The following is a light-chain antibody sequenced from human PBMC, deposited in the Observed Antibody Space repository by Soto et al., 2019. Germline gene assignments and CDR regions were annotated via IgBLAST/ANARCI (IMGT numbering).Light chain of an antibody. V-gene: IGKV3-15*01. CDR2: GAS. CDR1: QSVSSN. Sequence: EIVMTQSPATLSVSPGERATLSCRASQSVSSNLAWYQQKPGQAPRLLIYGASTRVTGIPARFSGSGSGTEFTLTISSLQSEDFAVYYCQQYNNWPLTFGGGTKV. CDR3: QQYNNWPLT. J-gene: IGKJ4*01.